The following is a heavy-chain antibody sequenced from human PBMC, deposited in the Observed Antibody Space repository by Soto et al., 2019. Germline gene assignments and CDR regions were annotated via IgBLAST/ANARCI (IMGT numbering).Heavy chain of an antibody. CDR2: IIPIFGTA. J-gene: IGHJ6*02. CDR3: ARSCTNGVCYTYYYYGMDV. CDR1: GGTFSSYA. V-gene: IGHV1-69*13. Sequence: ASVKVSCKASGGTFSSYAISWVRQAPGQGLEWMGGIIPIFGTANYAQKFQGRVTITADESTSTAYMELSSLRSEDTAVYYCARSCTNGVCYTYYYYGMDVWGQGTTVTVSS. D-gene: IGHD2-8*01.